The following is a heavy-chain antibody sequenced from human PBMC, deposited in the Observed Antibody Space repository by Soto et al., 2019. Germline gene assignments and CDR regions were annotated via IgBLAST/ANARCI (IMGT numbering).Heavy chain of an antibody. J-gene: IGHJ4*02. D-gene: IGHD3-10*01. V-gene: IGHV3-74*01. CDR3: ARGGSGTYLLDY. CDR1: GFTFSSHW. Sequence: EVQLVESGGGLVQPGGSLRLSCAASGFTFSSHWLHWVRQAPGKGLVWVSRINSDGSSTNYADSVKGQFTTSQDNAKNKVYLQVNSLRAEDTAVYYCARGGSGTYLLDYWGQGTLVTVSS. CDR2: INSDGSST.